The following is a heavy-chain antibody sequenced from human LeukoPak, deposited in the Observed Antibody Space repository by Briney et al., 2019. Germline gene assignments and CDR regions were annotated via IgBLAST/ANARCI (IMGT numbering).Heavy chain of an antibody. CDR2: ISSSSSYI. CDR3: ASDIPGSGWYNTVDY. D-gene: IGHD6-19*01. Sequence: GGSLRLSCAASGFTFSSYSMNWVRQAPGKGLEWVSSISSSSSYIYYADSVKGRFTISRDNAKNSLYLQMNSLRAEDTAVYYCASDIPGSGWYNTVDYWGQGTPVTVSS. V-gene: IGHV3-21*01. J-gene: IGHJ4*02. CDR1: GFTFSSYS.